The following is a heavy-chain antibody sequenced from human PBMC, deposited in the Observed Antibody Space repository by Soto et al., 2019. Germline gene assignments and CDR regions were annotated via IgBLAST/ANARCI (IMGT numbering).Heavy chain of an antibody. CDR3: ARDLGRRDFLEWGCNY. D-gene: IGHD3-3*01. V-gene: IGHV1-18*01. CDR1: GYTFTSYG. J-gene: IGHJ4*02. CDR2: ISAYNGNT. Sequence: ASVKVSCKASGYTFTSYGISWVRQAPGQGLEWMGWISAYNGNTNYAQKLQGRVTMTKDTSTSTAYMELRGLGSDDTAVYYCARDLGRRDFLEWGCNYWGQGTLVTVSS.